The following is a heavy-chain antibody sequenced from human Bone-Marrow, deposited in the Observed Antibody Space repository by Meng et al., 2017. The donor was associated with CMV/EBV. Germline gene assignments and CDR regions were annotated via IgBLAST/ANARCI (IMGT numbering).Heavy chain of an antibody. D-gene: IGHD5-12*01. Sequence: GESLKISCAASGFTFSSYWMHWVRQAPGKGLVWVSRINSDGSSTSYADSVKGRFTISRDNAKNTLYLQMNSLRAEDTAVYYCARGSSGYDYYYYYGMDVWGQGTTVTVSS. J-gene: IGHJ6*01. CDR3: ARGSSGYDYYYYYGMDV. CDR1: GFTFSSYW. V-gene: IGHV3-74*01. CDR2: INSDGSST.